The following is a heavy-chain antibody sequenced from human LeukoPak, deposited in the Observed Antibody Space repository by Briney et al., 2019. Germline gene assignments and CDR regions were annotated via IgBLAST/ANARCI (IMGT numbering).Heavy chain of an antibody. V-gene: IGHV4-31*03. Sequence: PSETLPLTCTVSGGSISSGGYFWTWIRQQPRRGLEWIGYIYYSGSTYYNPSLKSRVTISVDMSKNQFSLQLSSVTAADTAVYYCARAPYSSSSVDYWGQGTLVAVSS. CDR2: IYYSGST. D-gene: IGHD6-6*01. CDR1: GGSISSGGYF. J-gene: IGHJ4*02. CDR3: ARAPYSSSSVDY.